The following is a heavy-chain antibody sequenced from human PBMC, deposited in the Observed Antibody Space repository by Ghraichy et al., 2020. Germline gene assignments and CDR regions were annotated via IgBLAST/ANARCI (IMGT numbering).Heavy chain of an antibody. D-gene: IGHD6-13*01. J-gene: IGHJ4*02. CDR2: IYYSGST. CDR1: GGSISSGGYY. Sequence: SETLSLTCTVSGGSISSGGYYWSWIRQHPGKGLEWIGYIYYSGSTYYNPSLKSRVTISVDTSKNQFSLKLSSVTAADTAVYYCASAFYSSSWFDYWGQGTLVTVSS. V-gene: IGHV4-31*03. CDR3: ASAFYSSSWFDY.